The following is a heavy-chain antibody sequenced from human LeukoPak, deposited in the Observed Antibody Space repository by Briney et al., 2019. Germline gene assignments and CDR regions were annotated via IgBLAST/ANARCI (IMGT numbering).Heavy chain of an antibody. Sequence: ASAKVSCKASGYTFTSYYMHWVRQAPGQGLEWMGIINPSGGSTSYAQKFQGRVTMTRDTSTSTVYMELSSLRSEDTAVYYCAREHPYYYGSGTSAFDIWGQGTMVTVSS. CDR3: AREHPYYYGSGTSAFDI. D-gene: IGHD3-10*01. CDR2: INPSGGST. CDR1: GYTFTSYY. V-gene: IGHV1-46*01. J-gene: IGHJ3*02.